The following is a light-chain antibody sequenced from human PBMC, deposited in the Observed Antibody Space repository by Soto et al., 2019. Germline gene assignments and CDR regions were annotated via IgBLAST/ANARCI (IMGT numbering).Light chain of an antibody. CDR2: DVS. CDR1: SSDVGGYNY. CDR3: SSYTTSNTRQIV. Sequence: QSALTQPASVSGSPGQSITISCTGTSSDVGGYNYVSWYQQHPGKAPKFMIYDVSNRPSGVSNLFSCSKSGNTASLTISGHQDEDEADYYCSSYTTSNTRQIVFGTGTKLTVL. V-gene: IGLV2-14*03. J-gene: IGLJ1*01.